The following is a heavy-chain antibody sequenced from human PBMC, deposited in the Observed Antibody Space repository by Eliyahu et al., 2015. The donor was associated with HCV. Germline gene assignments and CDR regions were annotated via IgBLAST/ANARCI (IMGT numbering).Heavy chain of an antibody. Sequence: VQLVQSGAEVKKPGSSVKVSCKASGGTFSSYTISWVRQAPGQGLEWIGKDHPYPWYSKLRTEVPGQSHDYRGQTPRAPYMELSSLRSEDTAVYYCARDSSGTLFDYWGQGTLVTVSS. CDR3: ARDSSGTLFDY. J-gene: IGHJ4*02. CDR2: HPYPWYS. CDR1: GGTFSSYT. D-gene: IGHD3-22*01. V-gene: IGHV1-69*08.